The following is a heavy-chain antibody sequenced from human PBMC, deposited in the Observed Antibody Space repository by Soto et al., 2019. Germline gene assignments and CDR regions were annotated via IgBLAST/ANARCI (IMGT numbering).Heavy chain of an antibody. CDR1: GFSFRGYA. D-gene: IGHD3-22*01. CDR2: ISDSGGRT. CDR3: AKERTSSGYFDY. J-gene: IGHJ4*02. V-gene: IGHV3-23*01. Sequence: EVQLLESGGGLVQPGGSLRLSCVASGFSFRGYAMSWVRQAPGKGLEWVSAISDSGGRTYYADSVKGRFTISRDNSKNTLYLQMNSQRAKDTAVYYCAKERTSSGYFDYWGQGTLVTVSS.